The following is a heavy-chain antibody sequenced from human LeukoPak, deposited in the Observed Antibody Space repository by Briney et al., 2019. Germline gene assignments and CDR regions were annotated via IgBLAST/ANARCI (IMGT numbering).Heavy chain of an antibody. Sequence: GASVKVSCKVSGYTLTELSMHWVRQAPGQGLEWMGWINPNSGGTNYAQKFQGRVTMTRDTSISTAYMELSRLRSDDTAVYYCARGSDDFWSGYSPSYWGQGTLVTVSS. D-gene: IGHD3-3*01. J-gene: IGHJ4*02. CDR2: INPNSGGT. CDR3: ARGSDDFWSGYSPSY. CDR1: GYTLTELS. V-gene: IGHV1-2*02.